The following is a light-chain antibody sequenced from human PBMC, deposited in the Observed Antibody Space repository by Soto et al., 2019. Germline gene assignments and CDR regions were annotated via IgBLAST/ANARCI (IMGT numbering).Light chain of an antibody. CDR3: AAWDDSLSGHWV. J-gene: IGLJ3*02. Sequence: QSVLTQPPSASETPGQRVTISCSGSSSNIGSNTVNWYQQLPGTAPKLLIYNNNQRPSGVPDRFSGSKSGTSASLAISGLQSEDEADYFCAAWDDSLSGHWVFGGGTKLTVL. CDR2: NNN. V-gene: IGLV1-44*01. CDR1: SSNIGSNT.